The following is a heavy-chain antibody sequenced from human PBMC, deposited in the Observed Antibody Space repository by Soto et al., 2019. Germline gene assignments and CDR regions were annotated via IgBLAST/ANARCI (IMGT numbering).Heavy chain of an antibody. D-gene: IGHD2-2*01. CDR3: ARTAAHPRLYYFDY. V-gene: IGHV4-59*08. CDR2: IFYSGST. CDR1: DGSISSYY. J-gene: IGHJ4*02. Sequence: SETLSLTCTVSDGSISSYYWSWIRQPPGKGLEWIGDIFYSGSTNYNPSLKSRVTISLDTSKKQFSLNLSSVTAADTAVYYCARTAAHPRLYYFDYWGQGTRVTVSS.